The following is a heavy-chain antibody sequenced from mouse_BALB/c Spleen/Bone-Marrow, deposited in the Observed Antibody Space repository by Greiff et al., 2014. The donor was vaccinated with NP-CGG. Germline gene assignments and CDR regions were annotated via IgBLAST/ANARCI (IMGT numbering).Heavy chain of an antibody. Sequence: EVQVVESGGGLLQPGGSRKLSCAASGFTFSSFGMHWVRQVPEKGLEWVAYISDGSSTIYYADTVKGRFTISRDNPKNTLFLQMTSLRSEDTAMYYCARLDVGGYWGQGTTLTVSS. CDR3: ARLDVGGY. CDR1: GFTFSSFG. V-gene: IGHV5-17*02. CDR2: ISDGSSTI. J-gene: IGHJ2*01.